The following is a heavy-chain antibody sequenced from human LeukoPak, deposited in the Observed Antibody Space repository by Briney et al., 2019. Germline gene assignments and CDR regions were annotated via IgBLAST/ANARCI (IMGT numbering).Heavy chain of an antibody. CDR1: GFTFSSYW. CDR3: AREGPLEMGATPSDYMDV. Sequence: PGGSLRLSCAASGFTFSSYWMSWVRQAPGKGLEWVANIKQDGSEKYYVDSVKGRFTISRDNAKNSLYLQMNSLRAEDTAVYYCAREGPLEMGATPSDYMDVWGKGTTVTVSS. J-gene: IGHJ6*03. D-gene: IGHD1-26*01. CDR2: IKQDGSEK. V-gene: IGHV3-7*01.